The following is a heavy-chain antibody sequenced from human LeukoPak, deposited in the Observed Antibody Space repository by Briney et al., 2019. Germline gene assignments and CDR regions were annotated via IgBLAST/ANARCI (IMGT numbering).Heavy chain of an antibody. J-gene: IGHJ4*02. V-gene: IGHV3-23*01. CDR2: VSGSGGST. Sequence: GGSLRLSCAASGFTFSSYTMSWVRQAPGKGLEWVSGVSGSGGSTHYADSVKGRFTISRDNSKNTLYLQMNSLRAEDTAVYYCAASLPNIVVVPATKGPFGYWGQGTLVTVSS. CDR1: GFTFSSYT. CDR3: AASLPNIVVVPATKGPFGY. D-gene: IGHD2-2*01.